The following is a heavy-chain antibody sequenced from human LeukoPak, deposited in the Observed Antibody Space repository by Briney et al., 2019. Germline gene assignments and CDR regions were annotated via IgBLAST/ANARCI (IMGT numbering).Heavy chain of an antibody. CDR2: INPNSGGT. Sequence: ASVKVSCKASGYTFTGYYMHWVRQAPGQGLEWMGWINPNSGGTNYARKFQGWVTMARDTSISTAYMELSRLRSDDTAVYYCARDERASYNWNYLRSNYYYYGMDVWGQGTTVTVSS. D-gene: IGHD1-7*01. CDR1: GYTFTGYY. CDR3: ARDERASYNWNYLRSNYYYYGMDV. V-gene: IGHV1-2*04. J-gene: IGHJ6*02.